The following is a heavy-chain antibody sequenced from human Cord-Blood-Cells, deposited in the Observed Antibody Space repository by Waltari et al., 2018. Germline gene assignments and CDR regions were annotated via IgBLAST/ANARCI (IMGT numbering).Heavy chain of an antibody. CDR2: IIPIFGTA. Sequence: QVQLVQSGAEVKQPGSSVKVSCKASGGTFSSYAISGGRQAPGQGREWMGGIIPIFGTANYAQKFQGRVTITADESTSTAYMELSSLRSEDTAVYYCARDRYSSSSLEYYFDYWGQGTLVTVSS. D-gene: IGHD6-6*01. V-gene: IGHV1-69*01. CDR3: ARDRYSSSSLEYYFDY. J-gene: IGHJ4*02. CDR1: GGTFSSYA.